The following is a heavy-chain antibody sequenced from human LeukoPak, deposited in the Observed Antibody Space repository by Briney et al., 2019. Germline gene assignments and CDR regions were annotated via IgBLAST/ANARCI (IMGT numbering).Heavy chain of an antibody. V-gene: IGHV1-8*01. CDR3: ARERISYDSSGYYLMKLLDY. Sequence: ASVKVSCKASGYTFTSYDINWVRQATGQGLEWMGWMNPNSGNTGYAQKFQGRVTMTRNTSISTAYMELSRLRSDDTAVYYCARERISYDSSGYYLMKLLDYWGQGTLVTVSS. D-gene: IGHD3-22*01. CDR2: MNPNSGNT. CDR1: GYTFTSYD. J-gene: IGHJ4*02.